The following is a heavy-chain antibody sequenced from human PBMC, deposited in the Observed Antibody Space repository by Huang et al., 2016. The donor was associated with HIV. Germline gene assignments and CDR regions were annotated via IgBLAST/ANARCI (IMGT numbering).Heavy chain of an antibody. Sequence: QVQLQQWGAGLLKPSETLALTCAVYGGSLGTYYWAWIRRPPGKGLQWIGEVNDGGYIKYTPPRESRVTISVDTSRNQVSLTLTSRTAADTATYYCARRFRVAATRKWFDPWGQGTLVIVSS. J-gene: IGHJ5*02. V-gene: IGHV4-34*01. CDR1: GGSLGTYY. CDR2: VNDGGYI. CDR3: ARRFRVAATRKWFDP. D-gene: IGHD3-10*01.